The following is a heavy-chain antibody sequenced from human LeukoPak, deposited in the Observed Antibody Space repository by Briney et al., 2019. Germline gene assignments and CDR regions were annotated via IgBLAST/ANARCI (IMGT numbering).Heavy chain of an antibody. CDR3: ARDQNEGYGDYFYYFDY. Sequence: PGRSLRLSCAASGFTFSSYGMHWVRQAPGKGLEWVGDKWYDGSNKYYVDSVKGRFTISRDNSKNTLYLQMNSLRAEDTAVYYCARDQNEGYGDYFYYFDYWGQGTLVTVSS. CDR2: KWYDGSNK. V-gene: IGHV3-33*01. D-gene: IGHD4-17*01. J-gene: IGHJ4*02. CDR1: GFTFSSYG.